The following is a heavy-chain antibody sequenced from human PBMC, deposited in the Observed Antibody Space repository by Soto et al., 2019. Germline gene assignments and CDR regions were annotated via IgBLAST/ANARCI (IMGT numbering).Heavy chain of an antibody. D-gene: IGHD7-27*01. Sequence: QVQLVESGGGVVQPGRSLRLSCAASGFTFSSYGMHWVRQAPGKGLEWVAVISYDGSNKYYADSVKGRFTISRDNSKNTLYLQMNSLRAEDTAVYYCAKDITGAEGYYFDYWGQGTLVTVSS. CDR2: ISYDGSNK. J-gene: IGHJ4*02. CDR1: GFTFSSYG. V-gene: IGHV3-30*18. CDR3: AKDITGAEGYYFDY.